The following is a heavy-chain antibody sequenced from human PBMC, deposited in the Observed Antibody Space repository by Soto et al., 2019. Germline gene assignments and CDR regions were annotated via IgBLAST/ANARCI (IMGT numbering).Heavy chain of an antibody. CDR3: ARVGKVGVVIGNWFDP. CDR2: ISAYNGNT. CDR1: GYTFTSYG. J-gene: IGHJ5*02. D-gene: IGHD3-3*01. V-gene: IGHV1-18*01. Sequence: ASVKVSCKASGYTFTSYGISWVRQAPGQGLEWMGWISAYNGNTNYAQKLQGRVTMTTDTSTSTAYMELRSLRSDDTAVYYCARVGKVGVVIGNWFDPWGQGTLVTVSS.